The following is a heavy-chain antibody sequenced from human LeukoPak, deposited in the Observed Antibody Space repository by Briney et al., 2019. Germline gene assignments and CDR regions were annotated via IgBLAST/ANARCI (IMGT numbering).Heavy chain of an antibody. J-gene: IGHJ4*02. Sequence: HPGGSLRLSCAASRFTFSTYAMSWVRQAPGKGLEWVSGISASGSNTYYPDSVKGRFTISRDNSKNKLYLQMNSLRAEDTAVYYCAKDRETDSGWSFDYWGQGTLVTVSS. CDR1: RFTFSTYA. V-gene: IGHV3-23*01. D-gene: IGHD6-19*01. CDR2: ISASGSNT. CDR3: AKDRETDSGWSFDY.